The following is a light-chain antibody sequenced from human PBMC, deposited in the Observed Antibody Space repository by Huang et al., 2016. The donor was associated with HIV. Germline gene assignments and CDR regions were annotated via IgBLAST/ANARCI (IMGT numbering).Light chain of an antibody. CDR1: QSLSSW. CDR2: KAS. V-gene: IGKV1-5*03. J-gene: IGKJ4*01. Sequence: DIQMTQSPSTLSASIGDRGTITCRASQSLSSWLAWYQQKPGKAPKLLIYKASSLESGVPSRFSGSGSGTEFTLTISNLQPDDFATYYCQQYNTYPLTFGGGTKVEIK. CDR3: QQYNTYPLT.